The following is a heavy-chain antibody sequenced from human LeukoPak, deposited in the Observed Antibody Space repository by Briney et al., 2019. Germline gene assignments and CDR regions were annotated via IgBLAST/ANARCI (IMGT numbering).Heavy chain of an antibody. CDR2: IFHSGST. V-gene: IGHV4-39*01. CDR1: GDSITNSNFY. CDR3: AGRGIVTGYFDF. D-gene: IGHD3-9*01. J-gene: IGHJ4*02. Sequence: SEPLSLTCTVSGDSITNSNFYWGWVRQSPGTGREWIGSIFHSGSTNYNPSLKSRVTISVDTSKNQFYLRVRSVTAAETALYYCAGRGIVTGYFDFWGRGTLVTVSS.